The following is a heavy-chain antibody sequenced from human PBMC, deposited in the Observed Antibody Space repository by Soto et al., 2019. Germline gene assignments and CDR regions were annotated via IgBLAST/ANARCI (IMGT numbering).Heavy chain of an antibody. J-gene: IGHJ5*02. D-gene: IGHD5-12*01. CDR1: GGSFSGYY. CDR3: ASSRWLQFGWFDP. V-gene: IGHV4-34*01. Sequence: KASETLSLTCAVYGGSFSGYYWSWIRQPPGKGLEWIGEINHSGSTNYNPSLKSRVTISVDTSKNQFSLKLSSVTAADTAVYYCASSRWLQFGWFDPWGQGTLVTVSS. CDR2: INHSGST.